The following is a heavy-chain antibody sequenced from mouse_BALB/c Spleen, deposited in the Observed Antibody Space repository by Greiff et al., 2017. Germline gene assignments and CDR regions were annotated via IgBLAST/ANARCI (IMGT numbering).Heavy chain of an antibody. Sequence: VQLQQSGAELVRPGASVKLSCKASGYTFTSYWINWVKQRPGQGLEWIGNIYPSDSYTNYNQKFKDKATLTVDKSSSTAYMQLSSPTSEDSAVYYCTSGKGNNFDYWGQGTTLTVSS. CDR3: TSGKGNNFDY. CDR1: GYTFTSYW. CDR2: IYPSDSYT. D-gene: IGHD2-1*01. J-gene: IGHJ2*01. V-gene: IGHV1-69*02.